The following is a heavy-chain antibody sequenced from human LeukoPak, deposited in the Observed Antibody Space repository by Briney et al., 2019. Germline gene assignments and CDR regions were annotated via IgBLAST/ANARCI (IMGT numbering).Heavy chain of an antibody. V-gene: IGHV7-4-1*02. J-gene: IGHJ6*02. CDR1: GYTFTSYA. Sequence: ASVKVSCKASGYTFTSYAMNWVRQVPGQGLEWMGWINTNTGNPTYAQGFTGRFVFSLDTSVSTAYLQISSLKAEDTAVYYCARDLYYYDSSGYRGYYYYGMDVWGQGTTVTVSS. CDR3: ARDLYYYDSSGYRGYYYYGMDV. CDR2: INTNTGNP. D-gene: IGHD3-22*01.